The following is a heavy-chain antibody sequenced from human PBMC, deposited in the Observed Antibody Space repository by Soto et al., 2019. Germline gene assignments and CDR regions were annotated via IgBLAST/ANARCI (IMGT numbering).Heavy chain of an antibody. D-gene: IGHD2-2*01. CDR1: GFTFSSYW. CDR2: IKQDGSEK. CDR3: ARTGQPRKYQLLYWFDP. J-gene: IGHJ5*02. Sequence: LRLSCAASGFTFSSYWMSWVRQAPGKGLEWVANIKQDGSEKYYVDSVKGRFTISRDNAKNSLYLQMNSLRAEDTAVYYCARTGQPRKYQLLYWFDPWGQGTLVTVSS. V-gene: IGHV3-7*03.